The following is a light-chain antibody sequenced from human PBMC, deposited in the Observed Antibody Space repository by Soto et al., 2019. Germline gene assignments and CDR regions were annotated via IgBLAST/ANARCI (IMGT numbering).Light chain of an antibody. J-gene: IGLJ3*02. Sequence: QSVLTQPPSVSGAPGQGVTISCTGSSSNLGAGYDVHWYQQLPGAAPKLLIYANNKRPSGVLDRFSGSKSGTSASLAITGLQAEDGADYYCQSYDNSLSGSWVFGGGTKLTVL. V-gene: IGLV1-40*01. CDR1: SSNLGAGYD. CDR2: ANN. CDR3: QSYDNSLSGSWV.